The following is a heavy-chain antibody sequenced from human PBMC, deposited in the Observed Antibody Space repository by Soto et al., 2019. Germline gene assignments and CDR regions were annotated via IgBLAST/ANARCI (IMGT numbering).Heavy chain of an antibody. CDR1: GGSISSYY. D-gene: IGHD6-13*01. Sequence: PSETLSLTCPVSGGSISSYYWRWIRQPPGKGLEWIGYIYYSGSTNYNPSLKSRVTISVDTSKNQFSLKLSSVTAADTAVYYCARYIAAAGNWFDPWGHGTLVTVSS. J-gene: IGHJ5*02. CDR2: IYYSGST. CDR3: ARYIAAAGNWFDP. V-gene: IGHV4-59*01.